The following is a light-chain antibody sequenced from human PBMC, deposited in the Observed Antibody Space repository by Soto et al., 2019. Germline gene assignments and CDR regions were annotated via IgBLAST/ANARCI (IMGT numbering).Light chain of an antibody. J-gene: IGKJ1*01. CDR2: GAS. CDR3: QQYGGSPGT. V-gene: IGKV3-20*01. Sequence: EIVMTQSPVTLSVSPGERATLSCRASQSVRSNLAWYQHKPGQAPRVLIYGASSRATGIPDRFSGSGSGTDFTLTISRLEPEDFAVYYCQQYGGSPGTLGQGTKVDI. CDR1: QSVRSN.